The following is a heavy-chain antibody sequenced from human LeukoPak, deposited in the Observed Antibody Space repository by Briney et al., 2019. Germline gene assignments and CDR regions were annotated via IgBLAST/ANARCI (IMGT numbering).Heavy chain of an antibody. CDR3: ARIGYCSSTSCLAHYYYYMDV. V-gene: IGHV4-34*01. CDR2: INHSGST. D-gene: IGHD2-2*01. J-gene: IGHJ6*03. Sequence: SETLSLTCAVYGGSFSGYYWSWIRQPPGQGLEWIGEINHSGSTNYNPSLKSRVTISVDTSKNQFSLKLSSVTAADTAVYYCARIGYCSSTSCLAHYYYYMDVWGKGTTVTVSS. CDR1: GGSFSGYY.